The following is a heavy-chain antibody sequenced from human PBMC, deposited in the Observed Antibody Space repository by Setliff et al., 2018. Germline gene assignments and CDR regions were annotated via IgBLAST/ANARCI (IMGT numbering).Heavy chain of an antibody. D-gene: IGHD5-18*01. V-gene: IGHV3-21*04. J-gene: IGHJ4*02. Sequence: GGSLRLSCVASGFTFTSYWMHWVRQAPGKGLEWVAAISSANNYLVYADSVKGRFTISRDNAKNSVYLQMNSLRAEDTAIYYCATTRVWIPVLDSCGQGTLVTVSS. CDR3: ATTRVWIPVLDS. CDR1: GFTFTSYW. CDR2: ISSANNYL.